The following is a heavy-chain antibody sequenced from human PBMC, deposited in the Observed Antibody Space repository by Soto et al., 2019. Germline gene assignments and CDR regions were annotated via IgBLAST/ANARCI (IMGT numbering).Heavy chain of an antibody. D-gene: IGHD2-15*01. CDR1: GFTFSSYS. V-gene: IGHV3-21*01. J-gene: IGHJ6*02. CDR2: ISSSSSYI. CDR3: ARLPADNYEDILGLPDYYYGMDV. Sequence: GGSLRLSCAASGFTFSSYSMNWVRQAPGKGLEWVSSISSSSSYIYYADSVKGRFTISRDNAKNSLYLQMNSLRAEDTAVYYCARLPADNYEDILGLPDYYYGMDVWGQGTTVTVSS.